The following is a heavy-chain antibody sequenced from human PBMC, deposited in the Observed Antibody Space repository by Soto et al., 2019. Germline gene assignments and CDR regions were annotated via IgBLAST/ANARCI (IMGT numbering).Heavy chain of an antibody. CDR3: ARAIAYDSSGYPFY. Sequence: SETLSLTCTLSGNSISSDRYYWSWIRQHPGKSLERIGYIYYSGSTYYNPSLKSRVNISVDTSKNQFSLKLSSVTAADTAVYYCARAIAYDSSGYPFYWGQGTLVTVSS. J-gene: IGHJ4*02. V-gene: IGHV4-31*03. CDR1: GNSISSDRYY. CDR2: IYYSGST. D-gene: IGHD3-22*01.